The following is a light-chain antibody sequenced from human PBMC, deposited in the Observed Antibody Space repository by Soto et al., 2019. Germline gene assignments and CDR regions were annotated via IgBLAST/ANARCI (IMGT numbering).Light chain of an antibody. Sequence: EFVLTQSPDTLSLSPGETATLSCRASQSVDRYVAWYQQKLGQAPRLLIYDGYTRATGVGDRLTGSGSATAFSLTITSLEPEDFAVYYCQQRGKWPSTLGPGTKVDI. J-gene: IGKJ3*01. CDR2: DGY. CDR1: QSVDRY. V-gene: IGKV3-11*01. CDR3: QQRGKWPST.